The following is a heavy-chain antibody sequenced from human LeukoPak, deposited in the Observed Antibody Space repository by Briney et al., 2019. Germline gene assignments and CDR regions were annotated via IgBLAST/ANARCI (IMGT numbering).Heavy chain of an antibody. CDR1: GFVFTGYG. D-gene: IGHD1-1*01. V-gene: IGHV1-18*01. J-gene: IGHJ4*02. CDR2: ISANDGKI. Sequence: GGSVKVSCKASGFVFTGYGFTWVRQAPGQGLEWMGWISANDGKIHYSERHQGRVTMSTDTVTSTVYMELRSLRSDDTAVYYCARELHVERDDYWGQGTLVTVSS. CDR3: ARELHVERDDY.